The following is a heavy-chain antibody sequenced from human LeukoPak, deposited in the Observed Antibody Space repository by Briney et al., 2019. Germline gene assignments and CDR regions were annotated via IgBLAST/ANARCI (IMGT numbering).Heavy chain of an antibody. CDR2: ISWNSGSI. Sequence: GGSLRLSCAASGFTFDDYAMHWVRQAPGKGLEWVSGISWNSGSIGYADSVKDRFTISRDNAKNSLYLQMNSLRAEDTALYYCAKDRGAFDIWGQGTMVTVSS. J-gene: IGHJ3*02. V-gene: IGHV3-9*01. CDR3: AKDRGAFDI. CDR1: GFTFDDYA.